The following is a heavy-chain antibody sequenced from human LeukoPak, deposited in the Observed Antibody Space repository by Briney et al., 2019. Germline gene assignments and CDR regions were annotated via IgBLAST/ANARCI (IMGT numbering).Heavy chain of an antibody. V-gene: IGHV3-7*01. Sequence: GGSLRLSCAASGFTFSSYWMSWVRQAPGKGLEWVANIKQDGSEKYYVDSVKGRFAISRDNTKNSLYLQMNSLRAEDTAVYYCARESYGGNWLDYWGQGTLVTVSS. CDR1: GFTFSSYW. CDR2: IKQDGSEK. J-gene: IGHJ4*02. CDR3: ARESYGGNWLDY. D-gene: IGHD4-23*01.